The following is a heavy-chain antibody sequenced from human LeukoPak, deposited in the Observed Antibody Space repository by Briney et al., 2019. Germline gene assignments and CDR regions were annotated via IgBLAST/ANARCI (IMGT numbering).Heavy chain of an antibody. Sequence: SGGSLRLSCAASGFTFSSYSMNWVRQAPGKGLEWVSSISGSSSYIYYADSVKGRFTISRDNAKNSLYLQMSSLRAEDTAVYYCARSVMSSWDQPLTNFAYWGQGTLVTVSS. V-gene: IGHV3-21*01. J-gene: IGHJ4*02. CDR1: GFTFSSYS. CDR3: ARSVMSSWDQPLTNFAY. CDR2: ISGSSSYI. D-gene: IGHD2-2*01.